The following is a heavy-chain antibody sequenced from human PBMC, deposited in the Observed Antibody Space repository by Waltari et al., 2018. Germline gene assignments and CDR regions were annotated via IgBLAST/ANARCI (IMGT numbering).Heavy chain of an antibody. J-gene: IGHJ5*02. Sequence: QVQLQESGPGLVKPSQTLSLTCTVSGGSISSGSYYWSWIRPPAGKGREWIGRIYTSGSTNYNPSLKSRVTISVDTSKNQFSLKLSSVTAADTAVYYCARDAPSPYSSSWYGDNWFDPWGQGTLVTVSS. D-gene: IGHD6-13*01. CDR2: IYTSGST. V-gene: IGHV4-61*02. CDR1: GGSISSGSYY. CDR3: ARDAPSPYSSSWYGDNWFDP.